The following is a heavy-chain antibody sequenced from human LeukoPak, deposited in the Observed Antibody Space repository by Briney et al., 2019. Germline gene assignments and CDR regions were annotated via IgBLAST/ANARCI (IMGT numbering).Heavy chain of an antibody. Sequence: ASVKVSCKASGYTFTSYDINWVRQATGQGLEWMGWINTNTGNPTYAQGFTGRFVFSLDTSVSTAYLQISSLKTEDTAVYYCARVMVGATDNYYYYYYMDVWGKGTTVTVSS. V-gene: IGHV7-4-1*02. J-gene: IGHJ6*03. CDR3: ARVMVGATDNYYYYYYMDV. CDR2: INTNTGNP. D-gene: IGHD1-26*01. CDR1: GYTFTSYD.